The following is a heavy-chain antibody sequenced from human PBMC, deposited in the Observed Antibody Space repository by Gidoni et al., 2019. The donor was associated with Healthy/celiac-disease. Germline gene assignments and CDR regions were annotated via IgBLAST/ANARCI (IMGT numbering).Heavy chain of an antibody. J-gene: IGHJ3*02. CDR1: GSRFTSVG. V-gene: IGHV1-18*01. CDR3: ARTRDYASLPVTAQYVFDI. D-gene: IGHD4-17*01. CDR2: ISVYNGNT. Sequence: QVQLVQSGAEVTKPGASEKVPCQASGSRFTSVGTSWVRQAPGQGLEWMGWISVYNGNTKDAQKLQGRVTMSTDTSTSTAYMELGRLNSDDTAVYYCARTRDYASLPVTAQYVFDIWGQGTMVTVSS.